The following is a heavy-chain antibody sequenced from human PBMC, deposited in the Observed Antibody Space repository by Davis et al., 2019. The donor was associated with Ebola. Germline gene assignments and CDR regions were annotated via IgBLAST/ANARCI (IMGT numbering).Heavy chain of an antibody. J-gene: IGHJ5*02. V-gene: IGHV4-39*01. CDR2: IYYSGST. D-gene: IGHD6-13*01. CDR1: GCSISSSSYY. Sequence: GSLRLSCTVSGCSISSSSYYWGWLRQPPGKGLEWIGSIYYSGSTYYNPSLKSRVTISVDTSKNQFSLKLSSVTAADTAVYYCAGGDSSSWDGWFDPWGQGTLVTVSS. CDR3: AGGDSSSWDGWFDP.